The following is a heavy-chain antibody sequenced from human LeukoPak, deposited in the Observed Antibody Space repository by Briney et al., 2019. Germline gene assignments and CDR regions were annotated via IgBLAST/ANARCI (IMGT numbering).Heavy chain of an antibody. Sequence: GGSLRLSCAASGFTFSSYEMNWVRQAPGKGLEWVANIKQDGSEKYYVDSVKGRFTISRDNAKNSLYLQMNSLRAEDTAVYYCARGTSSGWFHGQQNPFDYWGQGTLVTVSS. D-gene: IGHD6-19*01. CDR1: GFTFSSYE. CDR3: ARGTSSGWFHGQQNPFDY. V-gene: IGHV3-7*01. CDR2: IKQDGSEK. J-gene: IGHJ4*02.